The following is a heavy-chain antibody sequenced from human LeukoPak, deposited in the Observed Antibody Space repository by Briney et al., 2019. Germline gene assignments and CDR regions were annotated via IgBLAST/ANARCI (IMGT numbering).Heavy chain of an antibody. CDR2: VYPGDSET. Sequence: GESLKISCKASGYPFTTYYIAWVRQLPGKGQEWMGIVYPGDSETRYSPSFQGQVTFSADKSISTAYLQWSSLKASDSAMYYCARSSDSRFFFGYWGQGTLVSVSS. J-gene: IGHJ4*02. CDR1: GYPFTTYY. CDR3: ARSSDSRFFFGY. D-gene: IGHD2-21*01. V-gene: IGHV5-51*01.